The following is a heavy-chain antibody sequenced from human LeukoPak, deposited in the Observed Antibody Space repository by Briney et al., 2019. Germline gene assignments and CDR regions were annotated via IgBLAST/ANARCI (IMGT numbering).Heavy chain of an antibody. CDR1: GGSISSGSYY. CDR3: ARGRSEYYYYYMDV. J-gene: IGHJ6*03. D-gene: IGHD2-15*01. Sequence: SETLSLTCTVSGGSISSGSYYRSWIRQPAGKGLEWIGRIYTSGSTNYNPSLKSRVTISVDTSKNQFSLKLSSVTAADTAVYYCARGRSEYYYYYMDVWGKGTTVTVSS. CDR2: IYTSGST. V-gene: IGHV4-61*02.